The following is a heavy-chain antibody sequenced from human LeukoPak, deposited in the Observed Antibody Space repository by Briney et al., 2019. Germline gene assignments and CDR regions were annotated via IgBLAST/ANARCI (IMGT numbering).Heavy chain of an antibody. Sequence: PSETLSLTCTVSGNSISSGDNYWSWIRQPAGKGLEWIGRIYTSGSTNYNPSLKSRVTISVDTSKNQFSLKLSSVTAADTAVYYCAREVDTMISNWGQGTLVTVSS. CDR2: IYTSGST. J-gene: IGHJ4*02. CDR1: GNSISSGDNY. V-gene: IGHV4-61*02. CDR3: AREVDTMISN. D-gene: IGHD3-22*01.